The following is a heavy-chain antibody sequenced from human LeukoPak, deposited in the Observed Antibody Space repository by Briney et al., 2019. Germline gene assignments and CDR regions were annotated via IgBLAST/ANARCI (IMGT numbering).Heavy chain of an antibody. J-gene: IGHJ4*02. V-gene: IGHV3-21*04. CDR3: AKDVVPFDY. Sequence: PGGSLRLSCAASGFTFSSYTMNWVRRAPGKGLEWVSSISSSSSYIYYADSVKGRFTISRDNSKNTLYLQMNSLRAEDTAVYYCAKDVVPFDYWGQGTLVTVSS. CDR1: GFTFSSYT. D-gene: IGHD2-21*01. CDR2: ISSSSSYI.